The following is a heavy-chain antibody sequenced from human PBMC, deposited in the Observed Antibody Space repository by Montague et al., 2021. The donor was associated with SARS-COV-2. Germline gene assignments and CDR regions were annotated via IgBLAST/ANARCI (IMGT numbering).Heavy chain of an antibody. J-gene: IGHJ2*01. CDR3: TRGPVFSNSRSSLPTLDQRPSWYFDL. CDR2: INHSVRT. CDR1: GVSFSGYY. V-gene: IGHV4-34*01. Sequence: SETLSLTCAVYGVSFSGYYWSWIRQAPGKGLEWIGEINHSVRTNYNTSLKSRVTISVDTSTNQFSLNLNSVTAADTAVYYCTRGPVFSNSRSSLPTLDQRPSWYFDLWGRGTLVIVSS. D-gene: IGHD6-13*01.